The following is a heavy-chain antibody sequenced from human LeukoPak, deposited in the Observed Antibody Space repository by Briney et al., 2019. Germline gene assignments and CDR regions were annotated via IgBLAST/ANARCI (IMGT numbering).Heavy chain of an antibody. V-gene: IGHV1-18*01. J-gene: IGHJ5*02. CDR1: GYTFNSYG. D-gene: IGHD3-22*01. CDR3: ARDQYYDSKGWFDP. CDR2: IHTYNGHT. Sequence: EASVKVSCESSGYTFNSYGITWVRQAPGQGLEWMGWIHTYNGHTNYAQKLQGRVTMITDTSTSTAYMELRSLRSDDTAVYYCARDQYYDSKGWFDPWGQGTLVTVSS.